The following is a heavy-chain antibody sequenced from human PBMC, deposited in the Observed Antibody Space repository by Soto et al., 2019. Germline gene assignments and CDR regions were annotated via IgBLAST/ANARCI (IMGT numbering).Heavy chain of an antibody. V-gene: IGHV3-33*01. D-gene: IGHD4-17*01. CDR3: ARSYGAQQYYFDY. CDR1: GFTFSSYG. CDR2: IWYDGSNK. Sequence: QVQLVESGGGVVQPGRSLRLSCAASGFTFSSYGMHWVRQAPGKGLEWVAVIWYDGSNKYYADSVKGRFTISRDNSKNSLYLQMNSLGAEDTAVYYCARSYGAQQYYFDYWGQGTLVTVSS. J-gene: IGHJ4*02.